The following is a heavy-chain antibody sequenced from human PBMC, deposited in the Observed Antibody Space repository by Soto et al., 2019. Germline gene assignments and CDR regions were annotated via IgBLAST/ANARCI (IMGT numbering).Heavy chain of an antibody. D-gene: IGHD1-26*01. CDR3: ARDPNSGTYSGNYIDY. CDR2: IWSDGNTK. CDR1: GFSFSSYG. Sequence: QVQLVESGGGVVQPGRSLRLSCAASGFSFSSYGMHWVRQAPGKGLEWVAIIWSDGNTKYYADSVKGRFTISRDNFTNMLSLQMNSLRAEDTAVCYRARDPNSGTYSGNYIDYWGQGTLVTVSS. J-gene: IGHJ4*02. V-gene: IGHV3-33*01.